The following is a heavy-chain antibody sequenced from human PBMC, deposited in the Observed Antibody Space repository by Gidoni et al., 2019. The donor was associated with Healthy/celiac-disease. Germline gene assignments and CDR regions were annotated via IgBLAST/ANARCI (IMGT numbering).Heavy chain of an antibody. CDR1: GGSISSGGYY. CDR3: ARGRHPLSTYYYYGMDV. J-gene: IGHJ6*02. CDR2: IYYSGST. Sequence: QVQLQESGPGLVKPSQTLSLTCTVSGGSISSGGYYWSWIRQHPGKGLEWIGYIYYSGSTYYNPSLKSRVTISVDTSKNQFSLKLSSVTAADTAVYYCARGRHPLSTYYYYGMDVWGQGTTVTVSS. V-gene: IGHV4-31*03.